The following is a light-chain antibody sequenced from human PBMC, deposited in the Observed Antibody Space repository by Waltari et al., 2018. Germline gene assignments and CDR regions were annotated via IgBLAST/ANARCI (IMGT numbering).Light chain of an antibody. J-gene: IGLJ2*01. CDR2: DVA. Sequence: QSALTQPASMSGSPGQSITISCTGTSRDVDGFNFFSWYQQYPGKAPKLIIYDVANRPSGVSHRFSGSRSGNTASLTISGLQAEDEADYYCSSYTSVNTRFGGGTKLTVL. CDR3: SSYTSVNTR. V-gene: IGLV2-14*03. CDR1: SRDVDGFNF.